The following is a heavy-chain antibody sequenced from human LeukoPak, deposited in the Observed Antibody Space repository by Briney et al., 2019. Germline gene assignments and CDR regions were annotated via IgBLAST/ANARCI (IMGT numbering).Heavy chain of an antibody. Sequence: SQTLSLTCAISGDSVSSNSAAWNWIRQSPSRGLEWLGRTYYRSKWYNDYAVSVKSRITINPDTSKNQFSLQLNSVTPEDTAVYYCARATENPYYYYYGMDVWGQGTTVTVSS. CDR3: ARATENPYYYYYGMDV. J-gene: IGHJ6*02. V-gene: IGHV6-1*01. CDR1: GDSVSSNSAA. CDR2: TYYRSKWYN.